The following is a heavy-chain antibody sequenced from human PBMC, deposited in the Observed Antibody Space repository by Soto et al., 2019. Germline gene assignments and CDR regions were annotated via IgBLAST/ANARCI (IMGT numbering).Heavy chain of an antibody. J-gene: IGHJ4*02. D-gene: IGHD1-1*01. CDR1: GGSISSSSYY. Sequence: SGALSLTCTVSGGSISSSSYYWGWIRQPPGKGLEWIGSIYYSGSTYYNPSLKSRVTISVDTSKNQFSLKLSSVTAADTAVYYCACFYGRNTAWNEIYALWGQGTLVTVFS. CDR2: IYYSGST. V-gene: IGHV4-39*01. CDR3: ACFYGRNTAWNEIYAL.